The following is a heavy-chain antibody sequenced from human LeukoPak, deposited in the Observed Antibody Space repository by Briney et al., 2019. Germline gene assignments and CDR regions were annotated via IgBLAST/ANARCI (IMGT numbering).Heavy chain of an antibody. CDR3: ARATYDSSAVDAFDI. D-gene: IGHD3-22*01. CDR1: GFTFRDYF. CDR2: TNTAGNTI. J-gene: IGHJ3*02. Sequence: GGSLRLSCAASGFTFRDYFMSWIRRAPGKGLEWVAYTNTAGNTIYYADPMKGRFTISRDNAKNSLYLQMNTLRAEDTAVYYCARATYDSSAVDAFDIWGQGTMVTVSP. V-gene: IGHV3-11*01.